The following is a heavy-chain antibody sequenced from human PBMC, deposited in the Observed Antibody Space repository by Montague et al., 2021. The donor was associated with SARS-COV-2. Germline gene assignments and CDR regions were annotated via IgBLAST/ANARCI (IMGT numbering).Heavy chain of an antibody. CDR1: GGSISSGSYY. D-gene: IGHD5-12*01. V-gene: IGHV4-61*02. Sequence: TLSLTCTVSGGSISSGSYYWSWIRQPAGKGLEWIGRIYTSGTTXYXXXXKSRVTISVGTSKNQFSLKLTSVTAADTAVYYCARAHSGSWAHLDNWGQGSLVTVSS. CDR2: IYTSGTT. J-gene: IGHJ4*02. CDR3: ARAHSGSWAHLDN.